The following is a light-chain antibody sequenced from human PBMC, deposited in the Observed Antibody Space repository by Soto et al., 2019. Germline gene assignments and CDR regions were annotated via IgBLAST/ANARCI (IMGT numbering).Light chain of an antibody. CDR3: QVWDSSSDHVV. V-gene: IGLV3-21*04. Sequence: SYELTQPPSVSVAPGKTARITCGGDNIGGKSVHWYQQKPCQAPVPVIDYDSDRPSGIPERISGSNSGNTATLTNRRVEAGDEADYYCQVWDSSSDHVVFGGGTKLTVL. J-gene: IGLJ3*02. CDR1: NIGGKS. CDR2: YDS.